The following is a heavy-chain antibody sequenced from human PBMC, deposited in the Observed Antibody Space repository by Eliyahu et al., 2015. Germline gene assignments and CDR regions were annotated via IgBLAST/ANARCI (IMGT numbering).Heavy chain of an antibody. CDR3: ARTLSGSYLDWYFDI. J-gene: IGHJ2*01. CDR1: GYTFTSYY. D-gene: IGHD1-26*01. Sequence: ASVQVSCKASGYTFTSYYIHWVRQAPGQGLEWMGIINPSVLSTRYTQKFQGRVTLASDTSSSTVYMELSSLRSEDTAVYYCARTLSGSYLDWYFDIWGRGTLVTVSS. V-gene: IGHV1-46*01. CDR2: INPSVLST.